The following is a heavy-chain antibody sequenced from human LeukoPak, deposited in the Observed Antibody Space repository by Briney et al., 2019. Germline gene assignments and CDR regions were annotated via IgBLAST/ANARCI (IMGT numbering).Heavy chain of an antibody. Sequence: SETLSLTCSVSGASVSSGSYYWSWIRQPPGKGLEGIGYIYYSGSTNYNPSLKSRVTISLDTSKNQFSLRLSSVTAADAAVYYCASRHGDSGSSNCWGQGALVTVSS. CDR3: ASRHGDSGSSNC. J-gene: IGHJ4*02. V-gene: IGHV4-61*01. D-gene: IGHD3-10*01. CDR1: GASVSSGSYY. CDR2: IYYSGST.